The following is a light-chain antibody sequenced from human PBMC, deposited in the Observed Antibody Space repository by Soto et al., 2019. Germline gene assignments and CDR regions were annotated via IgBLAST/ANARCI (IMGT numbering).Light chain of an antibody. J-gene: IGKJ4*01. CDR3: QQYASSPLT. Sequence: EIVLTQSPATLSLSPGERATFSCRGSQRVGRDYLAWYQQKPGQAPRLLIYDASSRATGIPDRFSGSGSGTDFSLTISRLEPEDFAEYYCQQYASSPLTFGGGTKVEIK. CDR2: DAS. CDR1: QRVGRDY. V-gene: IGKV3-20*01.